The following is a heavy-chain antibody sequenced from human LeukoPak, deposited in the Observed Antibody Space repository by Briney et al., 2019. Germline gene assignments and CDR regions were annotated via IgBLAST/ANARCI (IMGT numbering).Heavy chain of an antibody. D-gene: IGHD5-12*01. CDR3: ARQLGGYDSGYLDL. J-gene: IGHJ2*01. CDR2: ISSSGDST. Sequence: GGSLRLSCAASGFTFSSYAMHWVRQAPGKGLEYVSAISSSGDSTYYADSVKGRFTISRDNSKNTLYLQMASLRADDMAVFYCARQLGGYDSGYLDLWGRGTLVTVSS. V-gene: IGHV3-64*02. CDR1: GFTFSSYA.